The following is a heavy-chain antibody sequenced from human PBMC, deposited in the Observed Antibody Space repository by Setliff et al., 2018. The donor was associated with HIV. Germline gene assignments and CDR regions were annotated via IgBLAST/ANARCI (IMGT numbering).Heavy chain of an antibody. CDR3: AREKSPVLEYFDWLKPRHVFDV. Sequence: GASVKVSCKTSGGTFNTYPIAWVRQAPGQGLEWMGGIAPNLRMPNYIQKFKGRLTITAVESTSTVYMELTNLRSEYTAMYYCAREKSPVLEYFDWLKPRHVFDVWGQGTVVTVSS. J-gene: IGHJ3*01. V-gene: IGHV1-69*10. CDR2: IAPNLRMP. D-gene: IGHD3-9*01. CDR1: GGTFNTYP.